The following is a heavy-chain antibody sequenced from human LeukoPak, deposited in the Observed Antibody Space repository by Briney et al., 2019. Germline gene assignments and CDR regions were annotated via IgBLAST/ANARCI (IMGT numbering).Heavy chain of an antibody. V-gene: IGHV3-23*01. CDR1: DFTFSTYA. D-gene: IGHD6-13*01. CDR2: ISVSGGGT. Sequence: GGSLRLSCAASDFTFSTYAMNWVRQAPGKGLEWVSGISVSGGGTDYADSVKGRFTISRDNSKNTLYMQMNSLRAEDTAVYYCAKRAASGTGAFDIWGQGTMVTVSS. J-gene: IGHJ3*02. CDR3: AKRAASGTGAFDI.